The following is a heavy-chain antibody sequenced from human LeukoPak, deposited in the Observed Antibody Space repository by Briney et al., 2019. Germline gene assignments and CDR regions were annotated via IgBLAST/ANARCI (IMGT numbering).Heavy chain of an antibody. D-gene: IGHD3-10*01. CDR3: ARDIRSSYGSGSYYPRSRFDP. J-gene: IGHJ5*01. CDR1: GYTFTSYG. CDR2: ISAYNGNT. V-gene: IGHV1-18*01. Sequence: GASVKVSCKPSGYTFTSYGISWVRQAPAQGLEWMGWISAYNGNTNYAQKLQGRVTMTTDTSTSTAYMELRSLRSDDTAVYYCARDIRSSYGSGSYYPRSRFDPWGQGTLVTVSS.